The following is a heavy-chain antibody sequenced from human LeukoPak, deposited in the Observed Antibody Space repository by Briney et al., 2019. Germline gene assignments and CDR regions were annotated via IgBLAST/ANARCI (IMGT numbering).Heavy chain of an antibody. D-gene: IGHD6-13*01. V-gene: IGHV5-51*01. CDR2: IYPGDSDT. J-gene: IGHJ5*02. CDR3: ARRAAASWFDP. Sequence: GESLKISCKGSGYSFSSYWIGWVRQMPGKGLEWMGIIYPGDSDTRYSPSFQGQVTISADKSISTAYLQWSSLKASDTAIYYCARRAAASWFDPWGQGTLVTVPS. CDR1: GYSFSSYW.